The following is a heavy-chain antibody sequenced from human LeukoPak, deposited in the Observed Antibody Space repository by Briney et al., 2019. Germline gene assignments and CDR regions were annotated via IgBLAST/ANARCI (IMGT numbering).Heavy chain of an antibody. D-gene: IGHD3-22*01. CDR2: IIPIFGTA. V-gene: IGHV1-69*13. CDR1: GGTFSSYA. Sequence: GASVKVSCKASGGTFSSYAISWVRQAPGQGLEWMGGIIPIFGTANYAQKFQGRVTITADESTSTAYMELSSLRSEDTAVYYCVCDREDYYDLGGANWFDPWGQGTLVTVSS. J-gene: IGHJ5*02. CDR3: VCDREDYYDLGGANWFDP.